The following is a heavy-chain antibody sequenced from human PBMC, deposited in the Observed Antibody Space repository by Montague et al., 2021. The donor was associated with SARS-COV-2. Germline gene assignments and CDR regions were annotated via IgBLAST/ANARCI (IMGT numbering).Heavy chain of an antibody. CDR1: GGSISSSSYY. D-gene: IGHD6-13*01. CDR3: ARGGRQQIVRFSSFDD. CDR2: IYYSGST. J-gene: IGHJ4*02. V-gene: IGHV4-39*07. Sequence: SETLSLTCTVSGGSISSSSYYWGWIRQPPGKGLEWIGSIYYSGSTYYNPSLKSRVTISVDTSKNQFSLKLSSVTAADTAVYYCARGGRQQIVRFSSFDDWGQGTMVTVSS.